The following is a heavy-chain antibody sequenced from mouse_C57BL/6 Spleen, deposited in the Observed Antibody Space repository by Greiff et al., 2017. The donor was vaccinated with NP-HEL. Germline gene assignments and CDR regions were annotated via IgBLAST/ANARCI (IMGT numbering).Heavy chain of an antibody. Sequence: EVMLVESGAGLVKPGGSLKLSCAASGFTFSSYAMSWVRQTPEKRLEWVAYISSGGDYIYYADTVKGRFTISRDNARNTLYLQMSSLKSEDTAMDYCTLSTTVVAPTMDYWGQGTSVTVSS. CDR3: TLSTTVVAPTMDY. D-gene: IGHD1-1*01. J-gene: IGHJ4*01. V-gene: IGHV5-9-1*02. CDR2: ISSGGDYI. CDR1: GFTFSSYA.